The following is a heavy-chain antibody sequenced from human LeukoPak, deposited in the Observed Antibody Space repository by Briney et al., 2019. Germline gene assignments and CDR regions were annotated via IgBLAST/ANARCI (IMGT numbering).Heavy chain of an antibody. Sequence: ASVKVSCKASGYTFTSYGISWVRQAPGQGLEWMGWISAYNGNTNYAQKFQGRLTMTRNTSISTAYMELSSLTSEDTAVYYCARRLIVRGVHWGQGTLVTVSS. D-gene: IGHD3-10*02. J-gene: IGHJ4*02. CDR2: ISAYNGNT. CDR3: ARRLIVRGVH. V-gene: IGHV1-18*01. CDR1: GYTFTSYG.